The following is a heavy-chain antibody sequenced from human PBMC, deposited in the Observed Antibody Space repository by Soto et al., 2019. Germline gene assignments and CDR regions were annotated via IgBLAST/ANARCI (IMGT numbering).Heavy chain of an antibody. Sequence: SVKVSCKASGGTFSSYAISWVRQAPGQGLEWMGGIIPIFGTANYAQKFQGRVTITADESTSTAYMELSSLRSEDTAVYYCARSGTMIVVANNWFDPWGQGTLVTVSS. J-gene: IGHJ5*02. V-gene: IGHV1-69*13. D-gene: IGHD3-22*01. CDR3: ARSGTMIVVANNWFDP. CDR1: GGTFSSYA. CDR2: IIPIFGTA.